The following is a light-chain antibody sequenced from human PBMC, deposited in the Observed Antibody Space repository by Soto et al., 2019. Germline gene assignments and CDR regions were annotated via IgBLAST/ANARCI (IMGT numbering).Light chain of an antibody. CDR2: GAS. CDR1: QDISNY. J-gene: IGKJ2*01. Sequence: DIQMTQSPSSLSASVGDRVTITCQASQDISNYLNWYQQKPGKAPKLLIYGASNLETGVPSRFSGSGSGTDFTFTISSLQPEDTATYYCQQYDNLPPYTFGQGTKLEIK. V-gene: IGKV1-33*01. CDR3: QQYDNLPPYT.